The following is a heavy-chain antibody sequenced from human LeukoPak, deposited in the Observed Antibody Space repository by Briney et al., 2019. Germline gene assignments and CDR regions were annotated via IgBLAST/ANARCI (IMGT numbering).Heavy chain of an antibody. J-gene: IGHJ4*02. CDR2: IYYSGST. D-gene: IGHD5-12*01. CDR3: ARDIVATISGDY. Sequence: SETLSLTCTVSGGSISSSSYYWGWIRQPPGKGLEWIGSIYYSGSTYYNPSLKSRVTTSVDTSKNQFSLKLSSVTAADTAVYYCARDIVATISGDYWGQGTLVTVSS. V-gene: IGHV4-39*01. CDR1: GGSISSSSYY.